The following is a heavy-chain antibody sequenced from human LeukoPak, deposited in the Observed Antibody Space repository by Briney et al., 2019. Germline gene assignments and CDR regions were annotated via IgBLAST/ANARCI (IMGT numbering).Heavy chain of an antibody. V-gene: IGHV4-59*01. J-gene: IGHJ1*01. D-gene: IGHD5-18*01. CDR3: ARGAAGYSYG. CDR1: GGSISSYY. CDR2: IYYSGST. Sequence: SETLSLTCTVSGGSISSYYWSWLRQPPGKGLEWIGHIYYSGSTNYNPSLKSRVTISIDTSKNQFSLRLSSVTAADTAVYYCARGAAGYSYGWGQGTLVTVSS.